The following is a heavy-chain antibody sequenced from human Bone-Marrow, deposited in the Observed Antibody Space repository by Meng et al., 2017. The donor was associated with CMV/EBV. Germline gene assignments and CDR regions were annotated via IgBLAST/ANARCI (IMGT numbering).Heavy chain of an antibody. J-gene: IGHJ5*02. CDR1: GFTFSSYS. Sequence: GGSLRLPCAASGFTFSSYSMNWVRQAPGKGLEWVSSISSSSSYIYYADSVKGRFTITRDNAKNSLYLQMNSLRAEDTAVYYCARTAYSRFLERLGSGETNWFDPWGQGTLVTVSS. V-gene: IGHV3-21*01. D-gene: IGHD3-3*01. CDR3: ARTAYSRFLERLGSGETNWFDP. CDR2: ISSSSSYI.